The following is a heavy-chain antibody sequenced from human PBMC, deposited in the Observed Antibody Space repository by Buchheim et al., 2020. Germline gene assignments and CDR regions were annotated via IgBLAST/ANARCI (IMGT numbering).Heavy chain of an antibody. CDR3: ARDTSGYSGYDNNYYYGMDV. V-gene: IGHV4-59*01. CDR1: GGSISSYY. Sequence: QVQLQESGPGLVKPSETLSLTCSVSGGSISSYYWSWIRQPPGKGLEWIGYIYYSGITNYNHFLKSRVTISLDTSKNQFSLKLSSVTAADTAVYYCARDTSGYSGYDNNYYYGMDVWGQGTT. CDR2: IYYSGIT. D-gene: IGHD5-12*01. J-gene: IGHJ6*02.